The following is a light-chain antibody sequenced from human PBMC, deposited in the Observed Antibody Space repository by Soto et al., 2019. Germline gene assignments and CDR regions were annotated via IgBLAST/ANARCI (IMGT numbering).Light chain of an antibody. Sequence: DIQMTQSPSSVSASVGDRVTITCRASQGISSWLAWYQHKPGKAPKLLIYAASTLQSGVPPRFSGSGSGTDFTLTISSLQPDDFATYYGQQANTFPHLFGPGTKVDIK. CDR1: QGISSW. CDR3: QQANTFPHL. V-gene: IGKV1D-12*01. J-gene: IGKJ3*01. CDR2: AAS.